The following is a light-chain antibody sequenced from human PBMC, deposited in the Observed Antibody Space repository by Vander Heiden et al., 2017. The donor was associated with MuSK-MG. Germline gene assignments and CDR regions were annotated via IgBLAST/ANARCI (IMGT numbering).Light chain of an antibody. CDR1: QSISSY. V-gene: IGKV1-39*01. CDR2: AAS. J-gene: IGKJ5*01. CDR3: QQSYSTPIT. Sequence: DIQMTQSPSPLSASVGDRVTITCRASQSISSYLNWYQQKPGKAPKLLIYAASSLQSGVPSRFSGRGSGTDFTLTISSLQPEDFATYYCQQSYSTPITFGQGTRLEIK.